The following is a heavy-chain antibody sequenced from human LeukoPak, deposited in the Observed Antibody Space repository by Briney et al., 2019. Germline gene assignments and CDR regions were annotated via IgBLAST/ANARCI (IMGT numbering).Heavy chain of an antibody. CDR3: AKVQTLDYGDAFDI. V-gene: IGHV3-9*01. CDR2: ISWNSGSI. D-gene: IGHD4-17*01. CDR1: GFTFDDYA. Sequence: GGSLRLSCAASGFTFDDYAMHWVRQAPGKGLEWVSGISWNSGSIGYADSVKGRFTISRDNAKNSPYLQMNSLRAEDTALYYCAKVQTLDYGDAFDIWGQGTMVTVSS. J-gene: IGHJ3*02.